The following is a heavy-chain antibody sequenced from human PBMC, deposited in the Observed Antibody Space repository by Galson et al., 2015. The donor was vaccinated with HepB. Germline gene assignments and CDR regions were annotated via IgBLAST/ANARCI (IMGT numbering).Heavy chain of an antibody. Sequence: SETLSLTCTVSGGSISSYSWSWTRQPAGKGLEWIGRIYTSGSTNYNPSLKSRVTMSVDTSKNQFSLKLSSVTAADTAVYYCARERGIANAFDIWGQGTMVTVSS. CDR2: IYTSGST. CDR3: ARERGIANAFDI. D-gene: IGHD6-13*01. J-gene: IGHJ3*02. CDR1: GGSISSYS. V-gene: IGHV4-4*07.